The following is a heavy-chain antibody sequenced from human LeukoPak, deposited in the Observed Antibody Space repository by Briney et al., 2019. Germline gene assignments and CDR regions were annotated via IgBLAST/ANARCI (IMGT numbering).Heavy chain of an antibody. D-gene: IGHD3-10*01. CDR2: ISSSSSYI. Sequence: PGGSLRLSCAASGFTFSSYSMNWVRQAPGKGLEWVSSISSSSSYIYYADSVKGRFTISRDNAKNSLYLQMNSLRAEDTAVYYCARGYYGSGYYFDYWGQGTLVTVSS. J-gene: IGHJ4*02. V-gene: IGHV3-21*01. CDR1: GFTFSSYS. CDR3: ARGYYGSGYYFDY.